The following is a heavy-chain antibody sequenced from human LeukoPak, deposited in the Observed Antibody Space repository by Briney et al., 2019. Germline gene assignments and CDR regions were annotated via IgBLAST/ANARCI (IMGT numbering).Heavy chain of an antibody. J-gene: IGHJ4*02. CDR1: GFSVSNFW. CDR2: INEDETGK. Sequence: TGGSLRLSCTGSGFSVSNFWMAWVRQAPGKGLEWVANINEDETGKYYVDSVKGRFTISRDNAKNSLFLQMNSVRVEDTAVYYCATDAFSYPNTRGQGTQVTVSS. V-gene: IGHV3-7*01. CDR3: ATDAFSYPNT. D-gene: IGHD3-16*01.